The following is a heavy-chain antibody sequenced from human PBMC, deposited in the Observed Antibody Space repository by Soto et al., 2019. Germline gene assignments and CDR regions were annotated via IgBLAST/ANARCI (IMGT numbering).Heavy chain of an antibody. CDR3: ARVGAVAGADYYGMDV. D-gene: IGHD6-19*01. Sequence: QVQLVESGGGVVQPGRSLRLSCAASGFTFSSYGMHWVRQAPGKGLEWVAVIWYDGSNKYYADSMKGRFTISRDNSKNTLYLQMNSLRAEDTAVYYCARVGAVAGADYYGMDVWGQGTTVTVSS. V-gene: IGHV3-33*01. J-gene: IGHJ6*02. CDR2: IWYDGSNK. CDR1: GFTFSSYG.